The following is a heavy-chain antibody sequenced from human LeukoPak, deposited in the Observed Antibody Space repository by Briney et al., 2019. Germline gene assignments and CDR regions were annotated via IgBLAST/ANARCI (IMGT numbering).Heavy chain of an antibody. D-gene: IGHD1-26*01. CDR1: GFTFSSYT. Sequence: GGSLRLSCAASGFTFSSYTMDWVRQAPGKGLEWVSSISSSSDYIFYADSVKGRFTISRDNAQNTLYLQMNSLRAEDTAMYYCAREAIVGANVDYWGQGTLVTVSS. CDR3: AREAIVGANVDY. CDR2: ISSSSDYI. J-gene: IGHJ4*02. V-gene: IGHV3-21*01.